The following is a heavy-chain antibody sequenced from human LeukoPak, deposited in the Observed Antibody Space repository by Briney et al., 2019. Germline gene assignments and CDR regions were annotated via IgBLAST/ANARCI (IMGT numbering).Heavy chain of an antibody. CDR1: GYSFSNYW. Sequence: AGESLKISCKGSGYSFSNYWIAWVRQMPGKGMEWMGIIYPGDSDTTYSPSFQGQVTISADKSISTAYLQWSSLKASDTAMYYCARRRWADAFDIWGQGTMVTVSS. J-gene: IGHJ3*02. D-gene: IGHD4-23*01. CDR3: ARRRWADAFDI. CDR2: IYPGDSDT. V-gene: IGHV5-51*01.